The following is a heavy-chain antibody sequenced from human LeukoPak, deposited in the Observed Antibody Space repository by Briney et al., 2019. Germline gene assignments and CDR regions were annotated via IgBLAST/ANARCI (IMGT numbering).Heavy chain of an antibody. CDR2: IYYSGST. V-gene: IGHV4-39*07. Sequence: KASQTLSLTCSVSGGSISSGAYYWGWIRQPPGKGLEWIGSIYYSGSTYYNPSLKSRVTISVDTSKNQFSLKLSSVTAADTAVYYCAREGEYYDSSGYSLDYWGQGTLVTVSS. CDR3: AREGEYYDSSGYSLDY. D-gene: IGHD3-22*01. CDR1: GGSISSGAYY. J-gene: IGHJ4*02.